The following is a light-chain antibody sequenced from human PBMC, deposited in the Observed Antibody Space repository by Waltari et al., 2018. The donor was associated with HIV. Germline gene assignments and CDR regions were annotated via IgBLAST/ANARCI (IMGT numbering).Light chain of an antibody. J-gene: IGKJ5*01. CDR1: ESVTTSH. Sequence: EIVLPESPGTPSLSPGERATSSCRACESVTTSHLAWYQQKPGQAPSLLIYRISSRAAGIPDRFSGSGSGADFTLTISRLEPEDFAVYYCQQYGLSPITFGQGTRLEIK. CDR2: RIS. V-gene: IGKV3-20*01. CDR3: QQYGLSPIT.